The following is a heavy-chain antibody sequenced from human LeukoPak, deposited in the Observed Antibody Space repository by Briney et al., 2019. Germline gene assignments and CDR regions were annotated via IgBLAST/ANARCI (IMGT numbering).Heavy chain of an antibody. D-gene: IGHD1-26*01. V-gene: IGHV3-30*02. CDR1: GFTFSNYG. CDR2: IRFDGFNK. Sequence: PGGSLRLSCAASGFTFSNYGMHWVRQAPGKGLEWVAFIRFDGFNKYYADSVKGRFAISRDNAKNSLYLQMNSLRAEDTAIYYCARENWDLVAVPMDVWGKGTTVIVSS. J-gene: IGHJ6*04. CDR3: ARENWDLVAVPMDV.